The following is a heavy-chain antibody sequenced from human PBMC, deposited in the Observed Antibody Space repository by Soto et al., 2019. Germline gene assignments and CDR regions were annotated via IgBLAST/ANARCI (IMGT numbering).Heavy chain of an antibody. V-gene: IGHV4-31*03. CDR2: IYYSGNT. J-gene: IGHJ6*02. CDR3: ARDRLMATAGTARHYFGLDV. Sequence: SETLSLTCTVSGGSIRSGGYYWSWVRQNPRRGLEWIGNIYYSGNTYSNPSLKSRLTISVDTSKNQFSLNLSSVTAADTAVYYCARDRLMATAGTARHYFGLDVWGQGTTVTVSS. CDR1: GGSIRSGGYY. D-gene: IGHD5-18*01.